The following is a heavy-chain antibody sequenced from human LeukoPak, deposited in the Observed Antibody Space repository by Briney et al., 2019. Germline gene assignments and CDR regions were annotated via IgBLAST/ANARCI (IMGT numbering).Heavy chain of an antibody. J-gene: IGHJ4*02. D-gene: IGHD3-10*01. CDR2: ISGNGIST. V-gene: IGHV3-23*01. CDR3: ARRGIVIRGLLIIGFHKEAYYFDY. CDR1: GFTFTNYA. Sequence: PGGSLRLSCAASGFTFTNYAMSWVRQAPGKGLEWVSGISGNGISTYYADSVKGRFTISRDNSLNTLYLQMNNLRAEDTAVYFCARRGIVIRGLLIIGFHKEAYYFDYWGQGVLVTVSS.